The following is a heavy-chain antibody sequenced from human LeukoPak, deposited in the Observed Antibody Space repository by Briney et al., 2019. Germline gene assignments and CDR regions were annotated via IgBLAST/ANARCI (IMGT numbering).Heavy chain of an antibody. D-gene: IGHD1-7*01. CDR1: GVSLRGYY. Sequence: SQTLSLTCAVYGVSLRGYYWRWIRQSPEKGLEWVGEISHEGDSIYNPSLKRRLTLSVDMSKNHFSLNLRSVTAADPAVYYCARGRNFVSDYYLDVWGKGTTVIVSS. CDR3: ARGRNFVSDYYLDV. CDR2: ISHEGDS. J-gene: IGHJ6*03. V-gene: IGHV4-34*01.